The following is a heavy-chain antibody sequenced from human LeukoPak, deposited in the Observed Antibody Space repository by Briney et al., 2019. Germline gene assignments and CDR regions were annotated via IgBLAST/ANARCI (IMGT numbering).Heavy chain of an antibody. J-gene: IGHJ6*04. V-gene: IGHV3-48*03. CDR3: AGGLIASV. D-gene: IGHD2-21*01. CDR2: ISASGITI. Sequence: PGGSLRLSCVASGFNFSAFEMNWVRQAPGKGLEWVSYISASGITINYADSVKGRFTISRDNAKESLFLQMSSLRVEDTAVYYCAGGLIASVWGNGTTVAVSS. CDR1: GFNFSAFE.